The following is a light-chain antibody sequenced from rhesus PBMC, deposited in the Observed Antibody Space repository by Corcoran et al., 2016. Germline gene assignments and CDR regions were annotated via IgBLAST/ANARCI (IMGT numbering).Light chain of an antibody. CDR3: QQHKSYPFT. Sequence: DIQMTQSPSSLSASVGDTVTITCRASQGISTHSAWFQQKPGKAPKPLISCASILDSGVPSRFSGSGSGTDFTLTTGGLQPEDFATYYCQQHKSYPFTFGPGTKLDVK. V-gene: IGKV1S14*01. CDR1: QGISTH. J-gene: IGKJ3*01. CDR2: CAS.